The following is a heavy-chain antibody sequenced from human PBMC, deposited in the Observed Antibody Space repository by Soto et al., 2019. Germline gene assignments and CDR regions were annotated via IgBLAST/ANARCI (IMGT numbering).Heavy chain of an antibody. V-gene: IGHV3-66*01. J-gene: IGHJ6*02. Sequence: GGSLRLSCAASGFTVNSNYMSWVRQAPGKGLEWVSVIYSDGSTYYADSVKGRFIISRDNSNNTLYFQMNSLRAEDTAVYYCARWPSITIFGVVITGNYYGMDVWGQGTTVTVSS. CDR2: IYSDGST. CDR1: GFTVNSNY. CDR3: ARWPSITIFGVVITGNYYGMDV. D-gene: IGHD3-3*01.